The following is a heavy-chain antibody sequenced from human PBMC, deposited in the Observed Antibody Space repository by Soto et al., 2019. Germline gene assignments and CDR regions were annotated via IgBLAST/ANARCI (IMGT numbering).Heavy chain of an antibody. CDR3: DRAAIYDSIGYYLLN. D-gene: IGHD3-22*01. J-gene: IGHJ4*02. Sequence: SETLSLTCAVSGGSISCGGYSWSWIRQPPGKGLEWIGYIYHSGSTYYNPSLKSRVTMSIDRSRNQFSLSLSSVTAADTAVYFCDRAAIYDSIGYYLLNWGQGTLVTVYS. CDR1: GGSISCGGYS. CDR2: IYHSGST. V-gene: IGHV4-30-2*01.